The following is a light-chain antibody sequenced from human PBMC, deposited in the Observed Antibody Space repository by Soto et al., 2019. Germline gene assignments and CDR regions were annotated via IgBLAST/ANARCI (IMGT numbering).Light chain of an antibody. CDR3: QQYSHLIT. CDR1: QSISSN. V-gene: IGKV1-33*01. Sequence: DIQMTQSPSSLSASVGDRVTITCRASQSISSNLNWYQQKLGKAPKLLIYDASNLETGVPSRFSGSGSGTDFTFTISSLQPEDIATYYCQQYSHLITFGQGTRLEIK. J-gene: IGKJ5*01. CDR2: DAS.